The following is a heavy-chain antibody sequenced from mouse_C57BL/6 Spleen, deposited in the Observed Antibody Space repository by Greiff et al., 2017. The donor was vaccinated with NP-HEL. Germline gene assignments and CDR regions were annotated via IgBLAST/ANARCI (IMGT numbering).Heavy chain of an antibody. CDR3: ARHYSNYVGAMDY. Sequence: VKLMESGAELMKPGASVKLSCKATGYTFTGYWIEWVKQRPGHGLEWIGEILPGSGCTNYNEKFKGKATFTADTSSNTAYMQLSSLTTEDSAIYYCARHYSNYVGAMDYWGQGTSVTVSS. CDR1: GYTFTGYW. V-gene: IGHV1-9*01. D-gene: IGHD2-5*01. CDR2: ILPGSGCT. J-gene: IGHJ4*01.